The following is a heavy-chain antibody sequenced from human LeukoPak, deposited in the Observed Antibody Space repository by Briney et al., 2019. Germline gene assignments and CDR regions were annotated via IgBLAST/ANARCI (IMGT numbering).Heavy chain of an antibody. V-gene: IGHV3-30*04. J-gene: IGHJ4*02. Sequence: HAGGSLRLSCAASGFTFSSYAMHWVRQAPGKGLEWVAVISYDGSNKYYADSVKGRFTISRDNSKNTLYLQMNSLRAEDTAVYYCAPLDYGDYYWGQGTLVTVSS. CDR1: GFTFSSYA. D-gene: IGHD4-17*01. CDR3: APLDYGDYY. CDR2: ISYDGSNK.